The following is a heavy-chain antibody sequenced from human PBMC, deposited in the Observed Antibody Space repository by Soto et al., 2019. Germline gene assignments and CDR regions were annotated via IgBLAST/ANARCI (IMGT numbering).Heavy chain of an antibody. J-gene: IGHJ6*04. Sequence: PSETLSLTCTVSGGSISSHYWSWIRQPPGQGLEWIGYIYYSGSTNYNPSLKSRVTISVDTSKNQFSLKLSSVTAADTAVYYCARDMDVWGKGTTVTVSS. CDR2: IYYSGST. CDR1: GGSISSHY. CDR3: ARDMDV. V-gene: IGHV4-59*11.